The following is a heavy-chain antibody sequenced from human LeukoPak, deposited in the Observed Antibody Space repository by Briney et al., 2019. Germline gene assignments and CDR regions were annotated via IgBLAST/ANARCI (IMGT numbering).Heavy chain of an antibody. CDR2: INPNSGGT. CDR3: ARDLYCSGGSCYRLFDY. Sequence: GASVKVSCKASGYTFTGYYMHWVRQAPGQGLEWMGWINPNSGGTNYAQKLQGRVTMTTDTSTSTAYMELRSLRSDDTAVYYCARDLYCSGGSCYRLFDYWGQGTLVTVSS. CDR1: GYTFTGYY. J-gene: IGHJ4*02. D-gene: IGHD2-15*01. V-gene: IGHV1-2*02.